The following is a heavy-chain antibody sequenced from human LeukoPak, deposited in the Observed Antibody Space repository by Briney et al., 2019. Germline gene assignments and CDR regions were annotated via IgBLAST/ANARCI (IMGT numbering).Heavy chain of an antibody. CDR3: ATRLGYYDSSGYFDY. CDR1: GYTLTELS. CDR2: FDPEDGET. V-gene: IGHV1-24*01. J-gene: IGHJ4*02. D-gene: IGHD3-22*01. Sequence: GAPVKVPCKVSGYTLTELSMHWVRQAPGKGLEWMGSFDPEDGETIYAQKFQGRVTMTEDTSTDTAYIELSSLRSEDTAVYYCATRLGYYDSSGYFDYWGQGTLVTVSS.